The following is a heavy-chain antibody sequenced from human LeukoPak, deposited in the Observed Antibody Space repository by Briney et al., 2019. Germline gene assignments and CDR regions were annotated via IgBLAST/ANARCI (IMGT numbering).Heavy chain of an antibody. CDR1: GLTFSNNW. Sequence: GGSLRLSCAASGLTFSNNWMTWVRQAPGKGLEWVSVIYSGGSTYYADSVKGRFTISRDNSKNTLYLQMNSLRAEDTAVYYCARERRHYYDSSGYFDYWGQGTLVTVSS. CDR3: ARERRHYYDSSGYFDY. CDR2: IYSGGST. D-gene: IGHD3-22*01. V-gene: IGHV3-66*01. J-gene: IGHJ4*02.